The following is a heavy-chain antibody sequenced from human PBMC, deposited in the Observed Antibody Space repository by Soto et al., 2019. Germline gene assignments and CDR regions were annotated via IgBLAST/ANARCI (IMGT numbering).Heavy chain of an antibody. V-gene: IGHV4-34*01. CDR3: ARGRPKNFDY. Sequence: PSYTLSLTCSVYVGSFSGYYGSRIRQPPGKGLEWIGEINHSGSTNYNPSLKSRVTISVDTSKNQFSLKLSSVTAADTAVYYCARGRPKNFDYWGQGTLVTVSS. CDR1: VGSFSGYY. J-gene: IGHJ4*02. CDR2: INHSGST.